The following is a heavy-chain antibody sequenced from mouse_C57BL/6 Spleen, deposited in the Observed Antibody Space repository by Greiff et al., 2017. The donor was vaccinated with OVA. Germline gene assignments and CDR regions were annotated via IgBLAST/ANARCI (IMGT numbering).Heavy chain of an antibody. D-gene: IGHD2-2*01. CDR2: IDPDNGDT. Sequence: EVQLQQSGAELVRPGASVKLSCTASGFNIKDDYMHWVKQRPEQGLEWIGWIDPDNGDTEYASKFQGKATITADTSSNTAYLQLSSLTSEDTAVYYCTTPVYYGYDLYDWGQGTTLTVAS. CDR1: GFNIKDDY. CDR3: TTPVYYGYDLYD. V-gene: IGHV14-4*01. J-gene: IGHJ2*01.